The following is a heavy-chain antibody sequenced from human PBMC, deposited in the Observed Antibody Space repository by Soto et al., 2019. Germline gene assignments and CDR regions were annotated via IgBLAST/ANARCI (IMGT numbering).Heavy chain of an antibody. V-gene: IGHV3-30-3*01. CDR1: GFTFSNYA. J-gene: IGHJ4*02. Sequence: PGGSLRLSCAASGFTFSNYAMHWVRQAPGKGLEWVAVISYDGSNKYYADSVKGRFTISRDNSKNTLYLQMDSLRAEDTAVYYCAGDFGAYWGQGTLVTVSS. D-gene: IGHD4-17*01. CDR2: ISYDGSNK. CDR3: AGDFGAY.